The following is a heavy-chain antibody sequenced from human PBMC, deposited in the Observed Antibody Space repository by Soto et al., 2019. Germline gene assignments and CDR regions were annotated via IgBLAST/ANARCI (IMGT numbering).Heavy chain of an antibody. V-gene: IGHV3-23*01. CDR2: ISGSGGST. CDR3: AKEPYCSGGSCYFWVFDY. CDR1: GFTFSSYA. Sequence: GSLRLSCAASGFTFSSYAMSWVRQAPGKGLEWVSAISGSGGSTYYANSVKGRFTISRDNSKNTLYLQMNSLRAEDTAVYYCAKEPYCSGGSCYFWVFDYWGQGTLVTVSS. D-gene: IGHD2-15*01. J-gene: IGHJ4*02.